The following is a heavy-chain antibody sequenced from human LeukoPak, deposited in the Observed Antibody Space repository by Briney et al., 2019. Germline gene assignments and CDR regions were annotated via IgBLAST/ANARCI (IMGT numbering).Heavy chain of an antibody. D-gene: IGHD3-3*01. J-gene: IGHJ6*03. CDR1: GFTFSTYG. Sequence: GGSLRLSCAASGFTFSTYGMHWVRQAPGKGLEWVAFIRYDGRNKYYADSVKGRFTISRDNSKNTLCLQMNSLRAEDTAVYYCARGNYDFWSGYYTAYYYYYMDVWGKGTTVTVSS. V-gene: IGHV3-30*02. CDR2: IRYDGRNK. CDR3: ARGNYDFWSGYYTAYYYYYMDV.